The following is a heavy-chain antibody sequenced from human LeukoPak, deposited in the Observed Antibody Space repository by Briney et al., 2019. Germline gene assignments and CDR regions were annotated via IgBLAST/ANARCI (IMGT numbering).Heavy chain of an antibody. CDR1: GFTVSSNY. V-gene: IGHV3-53*01. CDR2: IYSGGST. CDR3: ARVRLRFLEWLSEYYFDY. Sequence: GGSLRLSCAASGFTVSSNYMSWVRQAPGKGLEWVSVIYSGGSTYYADSVKGRFTISGDNSKNTLYLQMNSLRAEDTAVYYCARVRLRFLEWLSEYYFDYWGQGTLVTVSS. D-gene: IGHD3-3*01. J-gene: IGHJ4*02.